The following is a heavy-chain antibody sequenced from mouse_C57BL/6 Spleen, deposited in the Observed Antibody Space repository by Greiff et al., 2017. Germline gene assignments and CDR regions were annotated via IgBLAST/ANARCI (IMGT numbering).Heavy chain of an antibody. Sequence: EVQLQQSGPELVKPGASVKISCKASGYSFTGYYMNWVKQSPEKSLEWIGEINPSTGGTTYNQKFKAKATLTVDKSSSTAYMQLKSLTSEDSAVYYCARWYYGSSYRWYFDVWGTGTTVTVAS. J-gene: IGHJ1*03. D-gene: IGHD1-1*01. CDR2: INPSTGGT. V-gene: IGHV1-42*01. CDR1: GYSFTGYY. CDR3: ARWYYGSSYRWYFDV.